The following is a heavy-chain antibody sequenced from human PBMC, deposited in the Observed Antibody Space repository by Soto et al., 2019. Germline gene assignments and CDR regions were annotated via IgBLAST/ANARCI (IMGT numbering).Heavy chain of an antibody. Sequence: QVQLVESGGGVVQPGRSLRLSCAASGFTFSSYGMHWVRQAPGKGLEWVAVIWYDGSNKYYADSVKGRFTISRDNSKNTLYPQMNCLRAENTAVYYCARDPPCSRGWDFDYWGQGALVTVSS. CDR1: GFTFSSYG. CDR3: ARDPPCSRGWDFDY. CDR2: IWYDGSNK. V-gene: IGHV3-33*01. D-gene: IGHD6-19*01. J-gene: IGHJ4*02.